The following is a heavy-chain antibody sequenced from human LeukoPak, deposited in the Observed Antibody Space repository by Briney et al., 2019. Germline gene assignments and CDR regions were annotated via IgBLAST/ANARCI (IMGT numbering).Heavy chain of an antibody. J-gene: IGHJ5*02. CDR1: GFTFSSYG. D-gene: IGHD3-22*01. CDR2: ITYDGSNK. Sequence: GGSLRLSCAASGFTFSSYGMHWVRQAPGKGLEWVAVITYDGSNKYYADSVKGRFTISRDNSKNTLYLQMNSLRAEDTAVYYCAKGFDYYDSSGFDPWGQGTLVTVSS. CDR3: AKGFDYYDSSGFDP. V-gene: IGHV3-30*18.